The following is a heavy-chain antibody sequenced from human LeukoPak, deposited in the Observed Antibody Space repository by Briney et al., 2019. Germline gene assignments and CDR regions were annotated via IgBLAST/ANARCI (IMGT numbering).Heavy chain of an antibody. V-gene: IGHV3-7*04. CDR1: AFTFSSFW. CDR2: IKQDGSEK. CDR3: ARVRGGYCSGGSCYSPFDI. J-gene: IGHJ3*02. Sequence: GGSLRLSWAAAAFTFSSFWMSWVRQAAGKGREWVANIKQDGSEKYYGDSGKGRFTISRDNAQNSLYLQMTSLRAEDTAVYYCARVRGGYCSGGSCYSPFDIWGQGTMVTVSS. D-gene: IGHD2-15*01.